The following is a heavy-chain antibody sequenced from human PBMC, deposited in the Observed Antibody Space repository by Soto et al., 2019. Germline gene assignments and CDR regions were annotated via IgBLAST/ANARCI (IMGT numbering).Heavy chain of an antibody. J-gene: IGHJ4*02. D-gene: IGHD4-17*01. Sequence: SETLSLTCTVSGGSISSGGYYWSWIRQHPGKGLELIGYIYYSGSTSYNPSLKSRVTISGDTSKNQFSLKLSSVTAADTAVYYCARGGGTLTTYDNWGQGTLVTSPQ. V-gene: IGHV4-31*03. CDR1: GGSISSGGYY. CDR2: IYYSGST. CDR3: ARGGGTLTTYDN.